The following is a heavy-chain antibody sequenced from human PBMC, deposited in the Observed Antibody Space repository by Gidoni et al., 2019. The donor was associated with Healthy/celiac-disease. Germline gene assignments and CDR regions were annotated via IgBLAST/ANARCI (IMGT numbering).Heavy chain of an antibody. Sequence: FTFSSYAMHWVRQAPGKGLEYVSAIISNGGSTYYADSVKGRFTISRDNSKNTLYLQMSSLRAEDTAVYYCVKDPSGLVYWGQGTLVTVSS. CDR3: VKDPSGLVY. CDR1: FTFSSYA. CDR2: IISNGGST. V-gene: IGHV3-64D*06. J-gene: IGHJ4*02. D-gene: IGHD2-8*02.